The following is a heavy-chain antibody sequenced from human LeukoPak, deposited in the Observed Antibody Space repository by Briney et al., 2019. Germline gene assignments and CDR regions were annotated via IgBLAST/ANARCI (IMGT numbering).Heavy chain of an antibody. J-gene: IGHJ6*02. D-gene: IGHD1-14*01. CDR2: IYPVDSDT. V-gene: IGHV5-51*01. CDR1: GYSFTSYW. CDR3: ARQRNEYGMDV. Sequence: GESLKISCKGSGYSFTSYWIGWVRPMPGKGLEWMGIIYPVDSDTRYSPSFQGQVTISADKSISTAYLQWSSLKASDTAMYYCARQRNEYGMDVWGQGTTVTVSS.